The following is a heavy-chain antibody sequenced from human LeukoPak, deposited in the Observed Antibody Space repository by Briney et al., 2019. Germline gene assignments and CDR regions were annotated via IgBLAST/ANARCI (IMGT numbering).Heavy chain of an antibody. CDR1: GFTANNKY. Sequence: PGGSLRLSCAASGFTANNKYMTWVRQAPGKGLEWVSLIYNDGRTYYADSVKGRCTISRDNLKNVLYLQMNSLKVEDTALYYCARGLFLSGYLDAFDIWGQGTVVTVSS. V-gene: IGHV3-53*01. CDR2: IYNDGRT. D-gene: IGHD3-22*01. J-gene: IGHJ3*02. CDR3: ARGLFLSGYLDAFDI.